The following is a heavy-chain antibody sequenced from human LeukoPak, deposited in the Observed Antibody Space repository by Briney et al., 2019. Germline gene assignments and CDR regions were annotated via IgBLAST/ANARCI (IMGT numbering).Heavy chain of an antibody. Sequence: PSQTLSLTCTVSGGSISSGDYYWSWIRQPPGKGLEWIGYIYYSGSTYYNPSLKSRVTISVDTSKNQFSLKLSSVTAADTAVYYCAREVVVAAGRWFDPWGRGTPVTVSS. CDR1: GGSISSGDYY. J-gene: IGHJ5*02. CDR3: AREVVVAAGRWFDP. V-gene: IGHV4-30-4*01. CDR2: IYYSGST. D-gene: IGHD2-15*01.